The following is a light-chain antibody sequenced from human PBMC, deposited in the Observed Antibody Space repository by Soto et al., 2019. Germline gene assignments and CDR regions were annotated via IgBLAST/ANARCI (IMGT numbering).Light chain of an antibody. CDR2: EVG. CDR1: NSDVGGYNR. V-gene: IGLV2-14*01. CDR3: SSYTVRNTWV. J-gene: IGLJ3*02. Sequence: QSALTQPASVTGSPGQSITISCTGTNSDVGGYNRVSWYRQYPGTAPKLILYEVGIRPSGVSDRFSGSKSVNTASLTISGLQPEDDADYYCSSYTVRNTWVFGGGTKLTVL.